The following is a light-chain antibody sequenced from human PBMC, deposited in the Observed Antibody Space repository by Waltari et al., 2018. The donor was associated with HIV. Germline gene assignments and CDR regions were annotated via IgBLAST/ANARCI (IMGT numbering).Light chain of an antibody. J-gene: IGLJ3*02. V-gene: IGLV2-23*02. CDR3: CSYAGSNWV. Sequence: QSALTQPASVSGSPGQSITIPCPGTSRDIGGYDSVCWYQQHPGKAPKLMIYDVNKRPSGVSNRFSGSKSGNTASLTISGLQAEDEADYYCCSYAGSNWVFGGGTKLTVL. CDR1: SRDIGGYDS. CDR2: DVN.